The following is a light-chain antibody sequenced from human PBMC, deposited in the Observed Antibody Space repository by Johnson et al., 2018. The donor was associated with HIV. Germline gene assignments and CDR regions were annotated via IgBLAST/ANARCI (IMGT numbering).Light chain of an antibody. CDR3: GVWDASLSPHYV. J-gene: IGLJ1*01. Sequence: QSVLTQPPSVSAAPGQKVTISCSGSSSNIGKNHVSWYQQFPGTAPKLLVYEDNKRPSGIPDRFSGSKSGASATLAITGLQTGDEADYYCGVWDASLSPHYVFGTGTTVIVL. CDR1: SSNIGKNH. CDR2: EDN. V-gene: IGLV1-51*02.